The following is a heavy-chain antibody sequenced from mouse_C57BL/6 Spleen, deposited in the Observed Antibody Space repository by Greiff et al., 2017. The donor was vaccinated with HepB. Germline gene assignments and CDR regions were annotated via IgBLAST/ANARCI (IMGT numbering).Heavy chain of an antibody. CDR1: GYAFSSYW. CDR3: ARANYYGNGGFAY. CDR2: IYPGDGDT. D-gene: IGHD2-1*01. J-gene: IGHJ3*01. V-gene: IGHV1-80*01. Sequence: VQLQQSGAELVKPGASVKISCKASGYAFSSYWMNWVKQRPGKGLEWIGQIYPGDGDTNYNGKFKGKATLTADKSSSTAYMQLSSLTSEDSAVYFCARANYYGNGGFAYWGQGTLVTVSA.